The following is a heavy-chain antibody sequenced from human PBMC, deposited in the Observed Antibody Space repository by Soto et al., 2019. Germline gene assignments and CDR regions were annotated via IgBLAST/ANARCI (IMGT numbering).Heavy chain of an antibody. D-gene: IGHD3-10*01. CDR1: GFTFSSYG. V-gene: IGHV3-33*01. CDR2: IWYDGSNK. Sequence: QVQLVESGGGVVQPGRSLRLSCAASGFTFSSYGMHWVRQAPGKGLEWVAVIWYDGSNKYYADSVKGRFTISRDNSKNTLYLQMNSLRAEDTAVYYCARDLTGFGGNYYYYGMDVWGQGTTVTVSS. J-gene: IGHJ6*02. CDR3: ARDLTGFGGNYYYYGMDV.